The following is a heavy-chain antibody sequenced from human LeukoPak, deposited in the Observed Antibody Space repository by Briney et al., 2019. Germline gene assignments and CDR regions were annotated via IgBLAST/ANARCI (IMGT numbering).Heavy chain of an antibody. V-gene: IGHV4-61*09. CDR2: IYYSGST. J-gene: IGHJ3*02. Sequence: SQTLSLTCTVSGGSISSGSYYWSWIRQPAGKGLEWIGYIYYSGSTNYNPSLKSRVTISVDTSKNQFSLKLSSVTAADTAVYYCARVGSSMVRGVIITPHAFDIWGQGTMVTVSS. CDR3: ARVGSSMVRGVIITPHAFDI. D-gene: IGHD3-10*01. CDR1: GGSISSGSYY.